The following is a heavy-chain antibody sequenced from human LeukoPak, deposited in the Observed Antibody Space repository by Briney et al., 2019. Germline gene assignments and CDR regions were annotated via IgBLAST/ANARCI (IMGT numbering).Heavy chain of an antibody. V-gene: IGHV1-24*01. CDR2: FDPEDGET. CDR1: GYTLTELS. CDR3: ATSRTLYYYYGIDV. J-gene: IGHJ6*02. Sequence: ASVRVSCKVSGYTLTELSMHWVRQAPGKGLEWMGGFDPEDGETIYAQKFQGRVTMTEDTSTDTAYMELSSLRSEDTAVYYCATSRTLYYYYGIDVWGQGTTVTVSS.